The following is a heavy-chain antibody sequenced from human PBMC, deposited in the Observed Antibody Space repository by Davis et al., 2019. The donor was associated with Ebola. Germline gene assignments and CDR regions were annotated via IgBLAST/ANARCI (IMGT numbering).Heavy chain of an antibody. CDR2: ITSDGGST. D-gene: IGHD3-3*01. J-gene: IGHJ4*02. V-gene: IGHV3-64*04. CDR3: ARAVFHEVLDY. CDR1: GFTFSDYA. Sequence: GESLKISCSASGFTFSDYAMHWVRQAPGKGLEYVSAITSDGGSTYYADSVKGRFTISRDNSENTLYLQMNSLTADDTAVYYCARAVFHEVLDYWGQGTPVTVSS.